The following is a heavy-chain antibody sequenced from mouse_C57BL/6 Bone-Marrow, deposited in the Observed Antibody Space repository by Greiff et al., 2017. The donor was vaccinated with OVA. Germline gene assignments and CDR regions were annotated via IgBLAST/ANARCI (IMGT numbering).Heavy chain of an antibody. Sequence: EVQLVESGGGLVQPKGSLKLSCAASGFSFNTYAMNWVRQAPGKGLEWVARIRSKSNNYATYYADSVKDRFTISRDDSESMLYLQMNNLKTEDTAMYYCVRGDWDDGDYFDYWGQGTTLTVSS. V-gene: IGHV10-1*01. CDR2: IRSKSNNYAT. CDR3: VRGDWDDGDYFDY. J-gene: IGHJ2*01. CDR1: GFSFNTYA. D-gene: IGHD4-1*01.